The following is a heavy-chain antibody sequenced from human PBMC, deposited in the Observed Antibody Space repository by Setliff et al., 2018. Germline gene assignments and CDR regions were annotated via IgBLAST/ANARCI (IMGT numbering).Heavy chain of an antibody. CDR1: GFTFSSYA. CDR2: ISYDGSNK. D-gene: IGHD5-12*01. CDR3: ARGSGYLTSFYYYYYGMDV. J-gene: IGHJ6*02. V-gene: IGHV3-30*04. Sequence: GGSLRLSCAASGFTFSSYAMHWVRQAPGKGLEWVAVISYDGSNKYYADSVKGRFTISRDNAKNSLYLQMNSLGAEDTAVYYCARGSGYLTSFYYYYYGMDVWGQGTTVTVSS.